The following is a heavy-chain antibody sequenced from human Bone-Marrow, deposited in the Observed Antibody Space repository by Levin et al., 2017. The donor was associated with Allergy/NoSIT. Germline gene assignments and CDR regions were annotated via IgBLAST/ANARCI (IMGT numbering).Heavy chain of an antibody. Sequence: PGGSLRLSCAASGFTFSSYGMHWVRQAPGKGLEWVAVISYDGSNKYYADSVKGRFTISRDNSKNTLYLQMNSLRAEDTAVYYCAKDMVVVAATPIPPPWGQGTLVTVSS. CDR3: AKDMVVVAATPIPPP. V-gene: IGHV3-30*18. D-gene: IGHD2-15*01. CDR2: ISYDGSNK. CDR1: GFTFSSYG. J-gene: IGHJ1*01.